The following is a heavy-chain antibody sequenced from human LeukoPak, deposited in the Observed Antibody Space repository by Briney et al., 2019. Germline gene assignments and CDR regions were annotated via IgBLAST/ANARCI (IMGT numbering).Heavy chain of an antibody. CDR1: GFTFSIYA. V-gene: IGHV3-23*01. CDR2: ISGSGGST. J-gene: IGHJ4*02. D-gene: IGHD3-10*01. Sequence: GGSLTLSCAASGFTFSIYAMGWVSHAPGKGLEWGSAISGSGGSTYYADSVKGRLTIPRENSKKTLYLQMNSLRAEDTAVYYCAKACPMVRGIITLGLNDSWGEGTLVTVSS. CDR3: AKACPMVRGIITLGLNDS.